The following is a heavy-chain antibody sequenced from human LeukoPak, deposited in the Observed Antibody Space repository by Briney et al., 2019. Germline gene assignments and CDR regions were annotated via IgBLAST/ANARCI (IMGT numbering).Heavy chain of an antibody. CDR2: INPNSGGT. J-gene: IGHJ4*02. Sequence: ASVKVSCKASGYTFTGYYMHWVRQAPGQGLEWMGWINPNSGGTNYAQKFQGRVTMTRDTSISTAYMELSRLRSDDTAVYYCATLRFLEWPYGGFDYWGQGTLVTVSS. D-gene: IGHD3-3*01. CDR3: ATLRFLEWPYGGFDY. V-gene: IGHV1-2*02. CDR1: GYTFTGYY.